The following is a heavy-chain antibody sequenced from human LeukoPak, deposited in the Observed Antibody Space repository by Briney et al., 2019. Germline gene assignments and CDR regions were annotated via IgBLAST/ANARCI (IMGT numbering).Heavy chain of an antibody. V-gene: IGHV4-59*01. CDR1: GGAIGSDY. J-gene: IGHJ4*02. CDR3: VRDHSSSYHYFDS. D-gene: IGHD6-13*01. Sequence: PSETLSLTCSVTGGAIGSDYWSWIRQSPERGLEWIGYISFHGRTNYNPSLKYRVTMPVDTSKNQLSLRVTSATAADTAVFYCVRDHSSSYHYFDSWGQGTLVTVSS. CDR2: ISFHGRT.